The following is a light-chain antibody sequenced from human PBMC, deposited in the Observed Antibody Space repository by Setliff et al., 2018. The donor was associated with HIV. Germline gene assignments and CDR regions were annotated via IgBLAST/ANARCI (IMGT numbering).Light chain of an antibody. Sequence: SVLPQPASVSGSPGQSITISCTGTSSDVGGYSHVSWYQQHPGKAPKLLIYEVRNRPSGVSNRFSGSKSGNTASLTISGLRAEDEADYYCSSYAITNTLPFGTGTKVTVL. CDR2: EVR. CDR1: SSDVGGYSH. CDR3: SSYAITNTLP. J-gene: IGLJ1*01. V-gene: IGLV2-14*01.